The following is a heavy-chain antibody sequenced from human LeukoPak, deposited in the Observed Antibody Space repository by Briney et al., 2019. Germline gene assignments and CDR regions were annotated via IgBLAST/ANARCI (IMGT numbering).Heavy chain of an antibody. D-gene: IGHD2-8*01. Sequence: ASVKVSCKASGYTFTSYGISRVRQAPGQGREWMGKISTYNGNTNYAQKLQGRVTMTTVTSTSTAYMELRRLRSDDTAVYYCAREWGGYCTNGVCYIRAFDIWGQGTMVTVSS. J-gene: IGHJ3*02. CDR3: AREWGGYCTNGVCYIRAFDI. V-gene: IGHV1-18*01. CDR2: ISTYNGNT. CDR1: GYTFTSYG.